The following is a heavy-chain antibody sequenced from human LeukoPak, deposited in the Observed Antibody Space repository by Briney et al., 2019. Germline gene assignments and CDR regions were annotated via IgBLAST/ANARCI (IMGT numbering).Heavy chain of an antibody. CDR3: ARFTPQGYGWGGYNRFDP. D-gene: IGHD3-16*01. Sequence: SETLSLTCAVYGGSFSGYYWSWIRQPPGKGLEWIGEINHSGSTNYNPSLKSRVTISVDTSKNQFSLNLTSATAADTAVYYCARFTPQGYGWGGYNRFDPWGQGTPVTVSS. V-gene: IGHV4-34*01. J-gene: IGHJ5*02. CDR1: GGSFSGYY. CDR2: INHSGST.